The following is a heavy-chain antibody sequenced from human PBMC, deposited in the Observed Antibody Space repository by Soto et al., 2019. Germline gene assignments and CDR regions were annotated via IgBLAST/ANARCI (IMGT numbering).Heavy chain of an antibody. V-gene: IGHV3-21*01. CDR2: ISSSSSYI. CDR3: ARDMCSSTSCYAVYYYYMDV. Sequence: GGSLRLSCAASGFTFISYSMNWVRQAPWKGLEWVSYISSSSSYIYYADSVKGRFTISRDNAKNSLYLQMNSLRAEDTAVYYCARDMCSSTSCYAVYYYYMDVWGKGTTVTVSS. J-gene: IGHJ6*03. CDR1: GFTFISYS. D-gene: IGHD2-2*01.